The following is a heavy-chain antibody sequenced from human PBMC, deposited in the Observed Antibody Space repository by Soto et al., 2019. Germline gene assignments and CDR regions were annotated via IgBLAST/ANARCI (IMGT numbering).Heavy chain of an antibody. CDR1: GGSISSYY. CDR2: IYYSGST. Sequence: SETLSLTCTVSGGSISSYYWSWIRQPPGKGLEWIGYIYYSGSTSYNPSLKSRVTISIDTSKSQFSLKLSSVTAADTAVYYCASSGSYYRDFDYWGQGTLVTVSS. CDR3: ASSGSYYRDFDY. J-gene: IGHJ4*02. V-gene: IGHV4-59*12. D-gene: IGHD1-26*01.